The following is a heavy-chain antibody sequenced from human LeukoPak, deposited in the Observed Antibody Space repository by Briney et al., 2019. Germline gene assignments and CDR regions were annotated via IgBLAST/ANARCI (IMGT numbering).Heavy chain of an antibody. V-gene: IGHV3-21*01. Sequence: GGSLRLSCSASGFPFSTYAVNWVRQAPGKGLEWVSSISSSSHYIYFADSVKGRFTISRDNAKNSLFLQMNSLRAEDTAVYYCVKGATGHFDSWGQGTLVPVSS. CDR1: GFPFSTYA. CDR2: ISSSSHYI. CDR3: VKGATGHFDS. J-gene: IGHJ4*02. D-gene: IGHD1-26*01.